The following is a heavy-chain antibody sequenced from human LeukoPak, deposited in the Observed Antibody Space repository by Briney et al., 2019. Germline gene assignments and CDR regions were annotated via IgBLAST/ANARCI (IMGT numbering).Heavy chain of an antibody. J-gene: IGHJ6*03. V-gene: IGHV1-69*01. D-gene: IGHD6-13*01. CDR3: ARARLAAAGTPPYYYYYYMDV. CDR1: GGTLSNYA. CDR2: SVPSFGSA. Sequence: GSSVKVSCKAAGGTLSNYAISWVGQAPGQRLEWVGGSVPSFGSANYAQKYQGRVTITADESTSTAYMELSSLRSEDTAVYYCARARLAAAGTPPYYYYYYMDVWGKGTTVTVSS.